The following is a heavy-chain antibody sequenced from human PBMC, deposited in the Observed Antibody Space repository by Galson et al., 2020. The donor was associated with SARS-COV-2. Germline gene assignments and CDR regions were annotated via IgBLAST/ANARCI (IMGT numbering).Heavy chain of an antibody. Sequence: GESLKISCAASGFTFTKYWMTWVRQAPGKGLEWVADIKQDGTERRYEGSVKGRFTISRDNAKNSLYLQMNSLRAEDTAVYYCARGLWGRQYDRTTGCDKDGLDLWGRGTLVTVSS. CDR1: GFTFTKYW. D-gene: IGHD3-9*01. V-gene: IGHV3-7*01. CDR2: IKQDGTER. J-gene: IGHJ2*01. CDR3: ARGLWGRQYDRTTGCDKDGLDL.